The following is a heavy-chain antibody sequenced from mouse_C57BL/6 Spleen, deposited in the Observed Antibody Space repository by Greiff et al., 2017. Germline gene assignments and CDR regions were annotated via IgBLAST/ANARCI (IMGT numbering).Heavy chain of an antibody. CDR3: SRVWLFITTVVANFDY. V-gene: IGHV1-80*01. CDR2: IYPGDGDT. Sequence: VKLVESGAELVKPGASVKISCKASGYAFSSYWMNWVKQRPGKGLEWIGQIYPGDGDTNYNGKFKGKATLTADKSSSTAYMQLSSLTSEDSAVYFCSRVWLFITTVVANFDYWGQGTTLTVSS. D-gene: IGHD1-1*01. CDR1: GYAFSSYW. J-gene: IGHJ2*01.